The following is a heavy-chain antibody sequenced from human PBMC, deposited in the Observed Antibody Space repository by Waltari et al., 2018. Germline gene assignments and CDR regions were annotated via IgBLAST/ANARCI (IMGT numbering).Heavy chain of an antibody. CDR3: ARVVHEYGDHGWFDP. J-gene: IGHJ5*02. Sequence: QVQLVQSGPEVKKPGASVKVSCKASGYTFSSYGITWVRRAPGQGLEWLGWILTHNGNTNYEQKLQGRVTMTTDTSRSTAYMELRGLRSDDTAVYYCARVVHEYGDHGWFDPWGQGTLVTVSS. D-gene: IGHD4-17*01. V-gene: IGHV1-18*01. CDR1: GYTFSSYG. CDR2: ILTHNGNT.